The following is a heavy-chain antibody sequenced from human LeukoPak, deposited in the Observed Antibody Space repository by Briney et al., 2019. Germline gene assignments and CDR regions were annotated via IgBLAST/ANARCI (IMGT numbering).Heavy chain of an antibody. J-gene: IGHJ4*02. CDR1: GFTFSSYT. CDR2: ISSSNKYI. D-gene: IGHD1-26*01. V-gene: IGHV3-21*01. Sequence: PGGSLRLSCAASGFTFSSYTMNWVRQAPGKGLEWVSSISSSNKYIYYADSVKGRFTISRDNAKNSLYLQMNSLRAEDTAVYYCAKEERELFDYWGQGTLVTVSS. CDR3: AKEERELFDY.